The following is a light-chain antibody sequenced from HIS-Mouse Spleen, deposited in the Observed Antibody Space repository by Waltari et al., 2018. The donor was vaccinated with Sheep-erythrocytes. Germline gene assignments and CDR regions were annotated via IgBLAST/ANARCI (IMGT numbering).Light chain of an antibody. CDR2: YDD. J-gene: IGLJ3*02. V-gene: IGLV1-36*01. CDR1: SSTIGNHA. CDR3: AAWDDSLNGWV. Sequence: QSVLTQPPSVSEAPRHRVTISCSGSSSTIGNHAVTWYQQLPGKAPKLLIYYDDLLPSGVSDRFSGSKSGTSASLAISGLQSEDEADYYCAAWDDSLNGWVFGGGTKLTVL.